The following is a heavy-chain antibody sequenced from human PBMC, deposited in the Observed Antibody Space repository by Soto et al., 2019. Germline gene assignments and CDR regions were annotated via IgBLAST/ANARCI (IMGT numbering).Heavy chain of an antibody. CDR3: ARIPNYDSSGHDAFDI. V-gene: IGHV4-34*01. D-gene: IGHD3-22*01. Sequence: SETLSLTCAVYGGSFSGYYWSWIRQPPGKGLEWIGEINHSGSTNYNPSLKSRVTISVDTSKNQFSLKLSSVTAADTAVYYCARIPNYDSSGHDAFDIWSQGTMVTVSS. J-gene: IGHJ3*02. CDR1: GGSFSGYY. CDR2: INHSGST.